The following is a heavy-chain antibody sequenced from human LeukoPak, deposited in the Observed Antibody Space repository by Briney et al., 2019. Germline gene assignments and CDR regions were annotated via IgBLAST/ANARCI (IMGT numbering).Heavy chain of an antibody. CDR2: ISYDGSNK. J-gene: IGHJ4*02. CDR3: ARETPLYSSSWYVY. CDR1: GFTYSNYA. V-gene: IGHV3-30-3*01. Sequence: GGSLRLSCAASGFTYSNYAMHWVRQAPGKGLEWVAVISYDGSNKYYADSVKGRFTISRDNSKNTLYLQMNSLRAEDTAVYYCARETPLYSSSWYVYWGQGTLVTVSS. D-gene: IGHD6-13*01.